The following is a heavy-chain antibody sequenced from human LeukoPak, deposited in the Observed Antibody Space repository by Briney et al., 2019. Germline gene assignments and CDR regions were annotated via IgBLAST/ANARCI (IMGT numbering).Heavy chain of an antibody. Sequence: SETLSLTCTVSGYSITSGYYWGWIRQSPGKGLEWLGSRYHSGSTYYNLSLKSRVTFSVDTSKNQISLKLSSVTAADTAIYYCASSSNYAQAVHSFDIWGRGTVVTVSS. V-gene: IGHV4-38-2*02. D-gene: IGHD4/OR15-4a*01. CDR2: RYHSGST. CDR3: ASSSNYAQAVHSFDI. J-gene: IGHJ3*02. CDR1: GYSITSGYY.